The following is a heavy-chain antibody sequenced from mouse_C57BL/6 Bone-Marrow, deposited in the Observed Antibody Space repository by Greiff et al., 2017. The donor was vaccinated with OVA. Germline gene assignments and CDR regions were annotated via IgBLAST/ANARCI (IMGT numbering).Heavy chain of an antibody. CDR3: ARSYCNCGDIPY. CDR1: GYTFTDYE. J-gene: IGHJ2*01. V-gene: IGHV1-15*01. D-gene: IGHD2-1*01. CDR2: IDPETGGT. Sequence: QLQLQQSAAELVRPGASVTLSCKASGYTFTDYEMHWVKQTPVHGLEWIGAIDPETGGTAYNQKFKGKAILTADKSSSTAYMELRSLTSEDSAVYYCARSYCNCGDIPYWGQGTTLTVSS.